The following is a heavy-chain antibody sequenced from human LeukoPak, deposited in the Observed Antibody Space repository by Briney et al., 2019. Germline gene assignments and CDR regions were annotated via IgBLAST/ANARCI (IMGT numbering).Heavy chain of an antibody. CDR1: GFTFGSYA. J-gene: IGHJ4*02. CDR2: ISGSGGSA. Sequence: PGGSLRLSCAASGFTFGSYAMDWVRQAPGKGLEWVSAISGSGGSAYYADSVKGRFTISRDNSKYTLYLQMNSLRAEDTAVYYCGLFGDVSGNYSPLDYWGQGTLVTVSS. V-gene: IGHV3-23*01. CDR3: GLFGDVSGNYSPLDY. D-gene: IGHD3-10*01.